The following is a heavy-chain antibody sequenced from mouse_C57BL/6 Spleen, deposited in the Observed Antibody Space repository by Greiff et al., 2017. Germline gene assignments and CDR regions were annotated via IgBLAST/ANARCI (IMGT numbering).Heavy chain of an antibody. J-gene: IGHJ3*01. CDR2: IYPGDGDT. CDR1: GYAFSSYW. D-gene: IGHD1-1*01. Sequence: QVTLKVSGAELVKPGASVKISCKASGYAFSSYWMNWVKQRPGKGLEWIGQIYPGDGDTNYNGKFKGKATLTADKSSSTAYMQLSSLTSEDSAVYFCAREDPYYYGSSLWFAYWGQGTLVTVSA. V-gene: IGHV1-80*01. CDR3: AREDPYYYGSSLWFAY.